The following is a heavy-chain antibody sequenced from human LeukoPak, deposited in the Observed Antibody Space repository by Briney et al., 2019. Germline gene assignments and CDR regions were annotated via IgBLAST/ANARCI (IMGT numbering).Heavy chain of an antibody. CDR3: AISPLYYYDSSGYYS. V-gene: IGHV3-23*01. Sequence: PGRSLRLSCAASGFTFSIYAMSWVRQAPGKGLEWVSAISGSGGSTYYADSVKGRFTISRDNSKNTLYLQMNSLRAEDTAVYYCAISPLYYYDSSGYYSWGQGTLVTVSS. CDR1: GFTFSIYA. CDR2: ISGSGGST. J-gene: IGHJ4*02. D-gene: IGHD3-22*01.